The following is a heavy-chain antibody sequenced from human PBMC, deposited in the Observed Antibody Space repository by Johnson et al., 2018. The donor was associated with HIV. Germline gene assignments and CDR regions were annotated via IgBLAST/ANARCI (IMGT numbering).Heavy chain of an antibody. V-gene: IGHV3-30-3*01. Sequence: QVQLVESGGGVVQPGRSLRLSCAASGFTFSNYAMHWVRQAPGKGLEWVAVISYDGSNEYYTDSVKGRFTISRDNSRNTLNLQMNNLRAEDTGVYYCARDTDDFWSGEGAFDIWGQGTMVTVSS. CDR3: ARDTDDFWSGEGAFDI. CDR1: GFTFSNYA. CDR2: ISYDGSNE. J-gene: IGHJ3*02. D-gene: IGHD3-3*01.